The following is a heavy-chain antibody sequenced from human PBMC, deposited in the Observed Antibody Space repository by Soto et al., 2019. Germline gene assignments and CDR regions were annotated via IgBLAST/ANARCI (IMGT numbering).Heavy chain of an antibody. V-gene: IGHV4-59*08. D-gene: IGHD6-19*01. CDR3: ARHGSDSGWFFFDP. CDR2: VSYSGST. J-gene: IGHJ5*02. Sequence: PSETLSVTCSLSGGAIGAYYWSWIRQPPGKALELIGYVSYSGSTDYHPSLKSRVSISIDTSKNQFSLKMISVTAADTAVYYCARHGSDSGWFFFDPWGQGAMVTVSS. CDR1: GGAIGAYY.